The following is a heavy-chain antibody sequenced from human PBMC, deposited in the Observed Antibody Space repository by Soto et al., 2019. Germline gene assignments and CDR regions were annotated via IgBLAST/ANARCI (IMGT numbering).Heavy chain of an antibody. V-gene: IGHV4-59*08. D-gene: IGHD3-10*01. CDR3: ARRRLLWFGELSPYYGMDV. CDR1: GGSISSYY. J-gene: IGHJ6*02. Sequence: SETRSLTCTVSGGSISSYYWSWIRQPPGKGLEWIGYIYYSGSTNYNPSLKSRVTISVDTSKNQFSLKLSSVTAADTAVYYCARRRLLWFGELSPYYGMDVWGQGTTVT. CDR2: IYYSGST.